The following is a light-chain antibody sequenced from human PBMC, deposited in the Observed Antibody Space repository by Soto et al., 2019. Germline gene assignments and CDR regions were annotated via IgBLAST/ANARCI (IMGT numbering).Light chain of an antibody. V-gene: IGKV3-11*01. CDR1: QSIRDY. Sequence: EIVLPQSPATLSLSPGERTTLSCRASQSIRDYLAWYQQKPGQSPRLLIYDASNRATGIPARFSGSGFGTDFTLTISSLEPEDFAVYYCTKRCSWPPLTFGGGTKVEI. CDR3: TKRCSWPPLT. J-gene: IGKJ4*01. CDR2: DAS.